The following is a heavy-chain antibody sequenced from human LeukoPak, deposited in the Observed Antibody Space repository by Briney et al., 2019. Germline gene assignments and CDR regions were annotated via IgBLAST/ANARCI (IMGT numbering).Heavy chain of an antibody. V-gene: IGHV4-59*01. D-gene: IGHD6-6*01. CDR3: ARDRLRYSSSPDAFDI. Sequence: SETLSLTRTVSGGSISSYYWSWIRQPPGKGLEWIGYIYYSGSTNYNPSLKSRVTISVDTSKNQFSLKLSSVTAADTAVYYCARDRLRYSSSPDAFDIWGLGTMVTVSS. J-gene: IGHJ3*02. CDR2: IYYSGST. CDR1: GGSISSYY.